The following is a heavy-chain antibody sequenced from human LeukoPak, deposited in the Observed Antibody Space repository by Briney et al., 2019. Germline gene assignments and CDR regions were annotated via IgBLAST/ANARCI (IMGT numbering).Heavy chain of an antibody. CDR1: GYTFTSYA. D-gene: IGHD6-19*01. V-gene: IGHV1-3*01. CDR2: INAGNGNT. CDR3: ARDKSSGWYSLYAFDI. Sequence: GASVKVSCKASGYTFTSYAMHWVRQAPGQRLEWMGWINAGNGNTKYSQKFQGRVTITRDTSASTAYMELSSLRSEDTAVYYCARDKSSGWYSLYAFDIWGQGTMVTVSS. J-gene: IGHJ3*02.